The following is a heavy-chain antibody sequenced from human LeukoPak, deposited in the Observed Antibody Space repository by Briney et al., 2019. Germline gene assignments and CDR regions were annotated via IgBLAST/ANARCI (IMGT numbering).Heavy chain of an antibody. CDR3: ARGVRIAVAGNIDY. J-gene: IGHJ4*02. Sequence: GGSLRLSCAASGFTFRSYSMSWVRQAPGKGLEWVSAISGSGGSTYYADSVKGRFTISRDNSKNTLYLQMNSLRAEDTAVYYCARGVRIAVAGNIDYWGQGTLVTVSS. CDR1: GFTFRSYS. CDR2: ISGSGGST. D-gene: IGHD6-19*01. V-gene: IGHV3-23*01.